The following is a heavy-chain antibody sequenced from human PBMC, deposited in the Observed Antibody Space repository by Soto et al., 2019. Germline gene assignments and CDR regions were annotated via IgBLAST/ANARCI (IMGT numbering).Heavy chain of an antibody. V-gene: IGHV1-69*01. Sequence: QVQLVQSGAEVKKTGSSVKVSCKASGGTFRIYGLNWVRQAPGQGLEWMGGITPMLGAAEYAQKYQGRVTITADESKSTAYMEVRSLRSEDTAVYYCARDHCNSTSCLTSYGMDVWGQGTTVIVSS. CDR1: GGTFRIYG. D-gene: IGHD2-2*01. J-gene: IGHJ6*02. CDR3: ARDHCNSTSCLTSYGMDV. CDR2: ITPMLGAA.